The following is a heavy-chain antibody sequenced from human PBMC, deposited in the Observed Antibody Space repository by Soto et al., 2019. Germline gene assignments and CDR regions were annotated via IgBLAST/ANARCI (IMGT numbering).Heavy chain of an antibody. CDR3: ARVLHDYGGNSYYYYGMDV. V-gene: IGHV3-21*01. Sequence: EVQLVESGGGLVNPGGSLRLSCAASGFTFSSYSMNWVRQAPGKGLEWVSSISSTSSYIYYADSVKGRFTISRDNAKNSLYLQMNSLRAEDTAVYYCARVLHDYGGNSYYYYGMDVWGQGTTVTVSS. CDR1: GFTFSSYS. CDR2: ISSTSSYI. J-gene: IGHJ6*02. D-gene: IGHD4-17*01.